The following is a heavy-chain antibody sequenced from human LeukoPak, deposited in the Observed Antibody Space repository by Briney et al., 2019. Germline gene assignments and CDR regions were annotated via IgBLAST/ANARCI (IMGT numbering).Heavy chain of an antibody. CDR3: AKHNWNYDS. D-gene: IGHD1-1*01. CDR1: GFTFSTYW. CDR2: ISGDGGTT. V-gene: IGHV3-43*02. Sequence: PGGSLRLSCAASGFTFSTYWMTWVRQAPGKGLEWVSLISGDGGTTYYADSVKGRFTISRDNSKNSLYLQMSSLRTEDTALYYCAKHNWNYDSWGQGTLVTVSS. J-gene: IGHJ5*01.